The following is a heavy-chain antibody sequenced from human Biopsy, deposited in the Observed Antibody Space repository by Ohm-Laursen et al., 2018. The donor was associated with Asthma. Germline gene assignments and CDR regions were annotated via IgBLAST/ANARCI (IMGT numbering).Heavy chain of an antibody. Sequence: SLRLSCSASGFMFRSFGMHWVRQAPGKGLEWVAVISYDGNHKFYEDSVKGRFTISRDNSKNTLYLQMNSLRAEDTAVYYCAKDERLYYGSDSKYMQPVPLGDWGQGTLVIVSA. CDR2: ISYDGNHK. J-gene: IGHJ4*02. V-gene: IGHV3-33*05. CDR1: GFMFRSFG. CDR3: AKDERLYYGSDSKYMQPVPLGD. D-gene: IGHD3-10*01.